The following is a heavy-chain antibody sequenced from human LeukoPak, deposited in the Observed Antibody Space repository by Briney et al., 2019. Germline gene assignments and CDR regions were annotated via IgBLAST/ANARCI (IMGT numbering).Heavy chain of an antibody. CDR3: AKRVGATSGGDY. J-gene: IGHJ4*02. CDR2: IHTSGST. CDR1: GGSISSYY. V-gene: IGHV4-4*07. Sequence: PSETLSLTCTVSGGSISSYYWNWIRQPAGKGLEWIGRIHTSGSTNYNPSLKSRITMSVDTSKNQFSLKLSSVTAADTAVFYCAKRVGATSGGDYWGQGTLVTVSS. D-gene: IGHD1-26*01.